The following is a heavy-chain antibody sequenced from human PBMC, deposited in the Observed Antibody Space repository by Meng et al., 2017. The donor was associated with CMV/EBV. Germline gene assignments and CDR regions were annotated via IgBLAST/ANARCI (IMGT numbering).Heavy chain of an antibody. V-gene: IGHV4-34*01. J-gene: IGHJ4*02. Sequence: SETLSLTCAVYGGSFSGYYWSWIRQPPGKGLEWIGEINHSGSTNYNPSLKSRVTISVDTSKNQFSLKLSSVTAADTAVYYCARGHPVYDYVWGSYPTPLGCFDYWGQGTLVTVSS. CDR2: INHSGST. CDR3: ARGHPVYDYVWGSYPTPLGCFDY. D-gene: IGHD3-16*02. CDR1: GGSFSGYY.